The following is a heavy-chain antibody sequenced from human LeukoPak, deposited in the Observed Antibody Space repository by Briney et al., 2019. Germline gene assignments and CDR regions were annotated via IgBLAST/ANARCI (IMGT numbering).Heavy chain of an antibody. CDR1: GGSFSGYY. D-gene: IGHD3-16*02. Sequence: SETLSLTCAVYGGSFSGYYWSWIRQPPGKGLEWIGEINHSGSTNYNPSLKSRVTISVDTSKNQFSLKLSSVTAADTAVYYCARGGLGYVWGSCRPNYYFDYWGQGTLVTVSS. V-gene: IGHV4-34*01. CDR3: ARGGLGYVWGSCRPNYYFDY. J-gene: IGHJ4*02. CDR2: INHSGST.